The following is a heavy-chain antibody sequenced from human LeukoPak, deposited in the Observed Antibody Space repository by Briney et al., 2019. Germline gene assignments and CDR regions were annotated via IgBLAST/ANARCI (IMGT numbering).Heavy chain of an antibody. V-gene: IGHV3-15*01. J-gene: IGHJ4*02. CDR1: GFTFSNAW. CDR3: ARSEYYYDSSGYEYYFDY. CDR2: IKSKTDGGTT. D-gene: IGHD3-22*01. Sequence: GGSLRLSCAASGFTFSNAWMSWVRQAPGKGLEWVGRIKSKTDGGTTDYAAPVKGRFTISRDDSKNTLYLQMNSLRAEDTAVYYCARSEYYYDSSGYEYYFDYWGQGTLVTVSS.